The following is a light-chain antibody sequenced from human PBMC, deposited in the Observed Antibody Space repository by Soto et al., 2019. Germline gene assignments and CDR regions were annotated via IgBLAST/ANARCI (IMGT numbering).Light chain of an antibody. Sequence: DIQMTQSPSTLSASVGDRVTITSRASQSISTWLAWYQQKPGKAPKVLIYKASSLESGVPSRFSGSGSGTEFTLTISSLQTDDSATYYCQHCDSSWTFGQGTKVEIK. CDR2: KAS. CDR3: QHCDSSWT. J-gene: IGKJ1*01. CDR1: QSISTW. V-gene: IGKV1-5*03.